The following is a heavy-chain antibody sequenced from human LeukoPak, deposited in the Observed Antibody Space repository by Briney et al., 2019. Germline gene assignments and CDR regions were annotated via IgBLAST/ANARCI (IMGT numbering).Heavy chain of an antibody. CDR2: INPSGGST. CDR1: GYTFTSYY. CDR3: ARVGIAAAGTGWFDP. Sequence: ASVKVSCKASGYTFTSYYMHWVRQAPGQGLEWMGIINPSGGSTSYAQKFQGRVTMTRDTSTSTVYMELSSLRSVDTAVYYCARVGIAAAGTGWFDPWGQGTLVTVSS. J-gene: IGHJ5*02. D-gene: IGHD6-13*01. V-gene: IGHV1-46*01.